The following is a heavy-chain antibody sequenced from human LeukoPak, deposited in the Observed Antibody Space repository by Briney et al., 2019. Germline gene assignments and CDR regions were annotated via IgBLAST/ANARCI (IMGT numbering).Heavy chain of an antibody. J-gene: IGHJ6*04. CDR2: IYYSGST. CDR1: GGSISSGGYY. D-gene: IGHD3-10*01. V-gene: IGHV4-31*03. Sequence: SQTLSLTCTVSGGSISSGGYYWSWIRQHPGKGLEWIGYIYYSGSTYYNPCLKSRVTISVDTSKNQFSLKLSSVTAADTAVYYCARDSDYYGSGSYSNYYYYGMDVWGKGTTVTVSS. CDR3: ARDSDYYGSGSYSNYYYYGMDV.